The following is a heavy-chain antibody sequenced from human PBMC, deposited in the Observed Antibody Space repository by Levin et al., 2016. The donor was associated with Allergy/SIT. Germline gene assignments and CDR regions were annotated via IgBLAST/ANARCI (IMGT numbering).Heavy chain of an antibody. Sequence: GESLKISCRGSGFSFSNYWISWVRQMPGKGLEWMGMIDPSESDTYYSPSFQGHVILSADKSISTAYLEWSSLKASDTAMYYCAGRPAYSSSHQTNAFDFWGQGTMVTVSS. CDR3: AGRPAYSSSHQTNAFDF. J-gene: IGHJ3*01. CDR1: GFSFSNYW. CDR2: IDPSESDT. D-gene: IGHD6-19*01. V-gene: IGHV5-10-1*01.